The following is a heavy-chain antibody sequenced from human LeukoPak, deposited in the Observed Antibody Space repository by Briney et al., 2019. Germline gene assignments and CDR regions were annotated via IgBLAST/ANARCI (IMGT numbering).Heavy chain of an antibody. V-gene: IGHV6-1*01. CDR2: TYYGSKWYN. J-gene: IGHJ6*02. CDR3: ARVQYSSSSDYYYGMDV. D-gene: IGHD6-6*01. Sequence: SQTLSLTCAISGDSVSSNSAAWNWIRQSPSRGLEWLGRTYYGSKWYNDYAVSVKSRITINPDTSKNQFSLQLNSVTPEDTAVYYCARVQYSSSSDYYYGMDVWGQGTTVTVSS. CDR1: GDSVSSNSAA.